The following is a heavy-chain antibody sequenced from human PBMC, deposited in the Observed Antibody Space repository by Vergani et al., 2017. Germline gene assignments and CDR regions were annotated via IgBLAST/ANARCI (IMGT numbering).Heavy chain of an antibody. CDR2: VDPEDGET. CDR1: GYTFTDHY. D-gene: IGHD4-17*01. J-gene: IGHJ6*02. Sequence: EVQLVPSGAEVKKPGATMKISCKVSGYTFTDHYMHWVKQAPGKGLEWMGLVDPEDGETIYAEKFKGRVTIAADTSTDTAHLELSSLRSEDTAVYYCATPQTVTTGWMEVWGQGTTVIVSS. V-gene: IGHV1-69-2*01. CDR3: ATPQTVTTGWMEV.